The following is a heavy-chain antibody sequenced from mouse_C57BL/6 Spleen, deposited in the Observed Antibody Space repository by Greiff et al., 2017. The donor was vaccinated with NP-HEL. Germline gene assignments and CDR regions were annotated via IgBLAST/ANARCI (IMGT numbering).Heavy chain of an antibody. CDR3: ARGDYSNYVDAMDY. CDR2: ISGGGGNT. Sequence: EVKLVESGGGLVKPGGSLKLSCAASGFTFSSYTMSWVRQTPEKRLEWVATISGGGGNTYYPDSVKGRFTISRDNAKNTLYLQMSRLRSEDTALYYCARGDYSNYVDAMDYWGQGTSVTVSS. D-gene: IGHD2-5*01. V-gene: IGHV5-9*01. CDR1: GFTFSSYT. J-gene: IGHJ4*01.